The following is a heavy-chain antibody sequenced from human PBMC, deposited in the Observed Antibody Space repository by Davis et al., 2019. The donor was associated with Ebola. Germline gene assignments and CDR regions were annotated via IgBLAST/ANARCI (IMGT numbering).Heavy chain of an antibody. CDR2: INPSGGST. J-gene: IGHJ6*03. D-gene: IGHD6-13*01. CDR3: ARDLAGSSWGYYYYYMDV. Sequence: ASVKVSCKASGYTFTSYYMHWVRQAPGQGLEWMGIINPSGGSTSYAQKFQGRVTMTRDTSISTAYMELSRLRSDDTAVYYCARDLAGSSWGYYYYYMDVWGKGTTVTVSS. CDR1: GYTFTSYY. V-gene: IGHV1-46*01.